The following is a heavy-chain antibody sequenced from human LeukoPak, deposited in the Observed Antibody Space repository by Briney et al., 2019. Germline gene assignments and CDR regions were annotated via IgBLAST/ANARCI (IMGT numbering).Heavy chain of an antibody. D-gene: IGHD3-22*01. CDR2: IGSSGSTI. V-gene: IGHV3-48*03. CDR1: GFTFSNYE. CDR3: ARDSDQGYYEDY. J-gene: IGHJ4*02. Sequence: GGSLRLSCAASGFTFSNYEMTWVRQAPGKGLDWVSYIGSSGSTIYYADSVKGRFTISRDNAKNSLYLQMNSLRAEDTAVYYCARDSDQGYYEDYWGQGTLVTVSS.